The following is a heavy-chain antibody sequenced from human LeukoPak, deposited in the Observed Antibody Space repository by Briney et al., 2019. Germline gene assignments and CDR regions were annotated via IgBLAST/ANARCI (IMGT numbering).Heavy chain of an antibody. CDR3: ARGTDPWYSSTWDYFDY. Sequence: PSETLSLTCVVCLGSFSGYYWSWIRQPPGKELEWIGVINHSGSTNYNPSLMCRVTIYVDTSKNQFSLKLSSVTAADTAVYYCARGTDPWYSSTWDYFDYWGQGTLVTVSS. CDR1: LGSFSGYY. D-gene: IGHD6-13*01. V-gene: IGHV4-34*01. J-gene: IGHJ4*02. CDR2: INHSGST.